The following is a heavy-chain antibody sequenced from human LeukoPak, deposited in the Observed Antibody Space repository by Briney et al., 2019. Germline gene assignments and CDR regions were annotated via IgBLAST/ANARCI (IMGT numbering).Heavy chain of an antibody. D-gene: IGHD6-19*01. V-gene: IGHV3-66*02. CDR2: IYTGGSA. CDR1: GFTVSSNY. J-gene: IGHJ4*02. Sequence: GGSLGLSCAASGFTVSSNYMSWVRQAPGKGLEWVSVIYTGGSAYYADSVKGRFTISRDNSKNTLYLQMNSLRAEDTAVYYCARDSSGLDYWGQGTLVTVSS. CDR3: ARDSSGLDY.